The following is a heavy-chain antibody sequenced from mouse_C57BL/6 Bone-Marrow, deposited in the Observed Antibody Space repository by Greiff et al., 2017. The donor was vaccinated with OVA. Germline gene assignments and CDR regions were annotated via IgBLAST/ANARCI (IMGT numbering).Heavy chain of an antibody. CDR1: GFSLTSYG. D-gene: IGHD2-3*01. CDR2: IWAGGST. CDR3: ARDDD. J-gene: IGHJ3*01. Sequence: QVQLQQSGPGLVAPSQSLSITCTVSGFSLTSYGVHWVRQPPGKGLEWLGVIWAGGSTNYNSALMSRLIISQATSKIQVFLKMNSLHADDTSMYYCARDDDWGQGTLVTVSA. V-gene: IGHV2-9*02.